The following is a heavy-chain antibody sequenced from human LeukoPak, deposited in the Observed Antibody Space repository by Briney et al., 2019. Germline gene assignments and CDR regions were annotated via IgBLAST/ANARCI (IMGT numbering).Heavy chain of an antibody. CDR1: GGSFIGYY. Sequence: PSETLSLTCAVYGGSFIGYYWSWFRQPPGKGLEWMGEINHSGSTNYNPSLKSRVTISVDTSKNQFSLKLSSVTAADTAVYYCASGPAGATFEDSFDYWGQGTLVTVSS. D-gene: IGHD1-26*01. CDR2: INHSGST. V-gene: IGHV4-34*01. CDR3: ASGPAGATFEDSFDY. J-gene: IGHJ4*02.